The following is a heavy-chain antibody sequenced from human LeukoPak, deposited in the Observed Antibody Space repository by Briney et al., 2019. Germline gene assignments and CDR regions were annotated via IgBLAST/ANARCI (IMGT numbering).Heavy chain of an antibody. CDR3: ARGSLAVAQPFAFDI. CDR1: GGSISSYY. V-gene: IGHV4-4*07. CDR2: IYTSGST. J-gene: IGHJ3*02. Sequence: SETLSLTCTVSGGSISSYYWSWIRQPAGQGLEWIGRIYTSGSTNYNPSLKSRVTMSVDTSKNQFSLKLSSVTAADTAVYYCARGSLAVAQPFAFDIWGQGTKVTVSS. D-gene: IGHD6-19*01.